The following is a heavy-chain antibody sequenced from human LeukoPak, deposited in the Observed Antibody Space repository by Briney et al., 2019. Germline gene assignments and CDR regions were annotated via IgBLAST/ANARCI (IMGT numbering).Heavy chain of an antibody. J-gene: IGHJ4*02. Sequence: PGGSLRLSCAASGFTFSSYWMHWVRQAPGKGLVWVSRMNSDGSSTIYADSVKGRFTISRDNAKNTLYLQMNSLRAEDTAVYYCARDVTATLDYWGQGTLVTVSS. V-gene: IGHV3-74*01. CDR2: MNSDGSST. CDR3: ARDVTATLDY. CDR1: GFTFSSYW. D-gene: IGHD5-18*01.